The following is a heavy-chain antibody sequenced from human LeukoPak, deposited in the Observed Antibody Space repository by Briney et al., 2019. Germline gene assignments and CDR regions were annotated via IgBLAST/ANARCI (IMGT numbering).Heavy chain of an antibody. Sequence: GGSLRLSCAASGFTFSSYWMSWVRQAPGKGLEWVANIKQDGSEKYYVDSVKGRFTISRDNAKNSLYLQMNSLRAEDTAVYYCARDPEPNCNDRGGDYWGQGTLVTVSS. V-gene: IGHV3-7*01. CDR1: GFTFSSYW. CDR3: ARDPEPNCNDRGGDY. CDR2: IKQDGSEK. J-gene: IGHJ4*02. D-gene: IGHD1-20*01.